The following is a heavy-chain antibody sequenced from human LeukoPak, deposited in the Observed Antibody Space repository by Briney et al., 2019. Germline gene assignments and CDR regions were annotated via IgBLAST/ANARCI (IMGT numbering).Heavy chain of an antibody. J-gene: IGHJ4*02. Sequence: SETLSLTCTVSGGSISSSSYYWGWIRQPPGKGLEWIGSIYYSGSTYYNPSLKSRVTIPVDTSKNQFSLKLSSVTAADTAVYYCARQAYYYDSSGYQSRDYWGQGTLVTVSS. D-gene: IGHD3-22*01. CDR3: ARQAYYYDSSGYQSRDY. CDR1: GGSISSSSYY. CDR2: IYYSGST. V-gene: IGHV4-39*01.